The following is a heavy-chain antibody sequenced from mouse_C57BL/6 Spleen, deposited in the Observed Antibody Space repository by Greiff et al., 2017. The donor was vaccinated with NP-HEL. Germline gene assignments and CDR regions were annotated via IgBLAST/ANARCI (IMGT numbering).Heavy chain of an antibody. CDR2: IDPSDSYT. CDR1: GYTFTSYW. J-gene: IGHJ4*01. D-gene: IGHD3-2*02. V-gene: IGHV1-69*01. Sequence: VQLQQSGAELVMPGASVKLFCKASGYTFTSYWMHWVKQRPGQGLEWIGEIDPSDSYTNYNQKFKGKSTLTVDKSSSTAYMQLSSLTSEDSAVYYCARGGAQATDYYAMDYWGQGTSVTVSS. CDR3: ARGGAQATDYYAMDY.